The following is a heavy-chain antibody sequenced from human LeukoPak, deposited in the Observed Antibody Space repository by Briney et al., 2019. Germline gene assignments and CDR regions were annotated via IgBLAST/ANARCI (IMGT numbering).Heavy chain of an antibody. Sequence: PGGSLRLSCAASGFTFSSYSMNWVRQAPGKGLEWVSSISSSSSYIYYADSVKGRFTISRDNAKNSLYLQMNSLRAGDTAVYYCARAVRDYGPREGGYWGQGTLVTVSS. J-gene: IGHJ4*02. CDR3: ARAVRDYGPREGGY. V-gene: IGHV3-21*01. D-gene: IGHD4-17*01. CDR1: GFTFSSYS. CDR2: ISSSSSYI.